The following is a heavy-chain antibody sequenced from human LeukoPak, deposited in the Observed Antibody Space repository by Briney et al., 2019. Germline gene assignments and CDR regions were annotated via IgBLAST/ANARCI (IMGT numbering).Heavy chain of an antibody. CDR1: GGSISTSPYY. CDR3: ARSVVVAATIDY. J-gene: IGHJ4*02. V-gene: IGHV4-39*01. CDR2: IYYTGGT. D-gene: IGHD2-15*01. Sequence: SSETLSLTCTVSGGSISTSPYYWGWIRRPPGKGLEWIATIYYTGGTYYNPSLKSRVTMSVDTSKNQFSLKVSSVTAADTAVYYRARSVVVAATIDYWGQGTLVTVSS.